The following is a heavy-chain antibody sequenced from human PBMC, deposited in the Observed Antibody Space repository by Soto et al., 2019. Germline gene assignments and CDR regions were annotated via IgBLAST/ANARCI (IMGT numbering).Heavy chain of an antibody. CDR3: AKDRSAFDY. CDR2: ISSSGSFK. CDR1: GFSFSSDS. Sequence: GGSLRLSCAASGFSFSSDSMGWVRQAPGKGLEWVSSISSSGSFKNYADSVKGRFTISRDNAKNSLYLLLSGLKEEDTAVYYCAKDRSAFDYWGQGTLVTVSS. J-gene: IGHJ4*02. V-gene: IGHV3-21*04.